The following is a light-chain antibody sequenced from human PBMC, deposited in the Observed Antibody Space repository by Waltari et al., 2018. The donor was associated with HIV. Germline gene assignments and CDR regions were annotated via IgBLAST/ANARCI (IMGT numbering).Light chain of an antibody. CDR3: LLYYGGAQV. J-gene: IGLJ3*02. Sequence: QAVVTQEPSLTVSPGGTVTLTCASSTGAVTSGFYPNWFQQKPGQPPRPLIYSTSKKPSWTPARFSGSLLGGKAALTLSSVQPEDEADYYCLLYYGGAQVFGGGTKLTVL. CDR2: STS. V-gene: IGLV7-43*01. CDR1: TGAVTSGFY.